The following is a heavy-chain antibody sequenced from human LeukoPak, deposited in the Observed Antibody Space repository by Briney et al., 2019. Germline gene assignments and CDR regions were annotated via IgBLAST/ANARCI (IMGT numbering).Heavy chain of an antibody. Sequence: GGSLRLSCAASGFTFSSYAMTWVRQAPGKGLEWVSTISGSGANTYYADSVKGRFTISRDNSKNTLSLQMNSLRVEDTALYYCAKQLGYCSDGSCYFPYWGQGTLVTVSS. CDR3: AKQLGYCSDGSCYFPY. D-gene: IGHD2-15*01. CDR2: ISGSGANT. J-gene: IGHJ4*02. V-gene: IGHV3-23*01. CDR1: GFTFSSYA.